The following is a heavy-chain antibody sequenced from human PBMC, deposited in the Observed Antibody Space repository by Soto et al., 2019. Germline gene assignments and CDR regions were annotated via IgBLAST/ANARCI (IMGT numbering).Heavy chain of an antibody. CDR1: GFTFSSYA. Sequence: PGGSLRLSCAASGFTFSSYAMSWVRQAPGKGLEWVSAISGSGGSTYYADSVKGRFTISRDNSKNTLYLQMNSLRAEDTAVYYCAKPVRRGLRTPEYFQHWGQGTLVTVSS. J-gene: IGHJ1*01. V-gene: IGHV3-23*01. CDR2: ISGSGGST. CDR3: AKPVRRGLRTPEYFQH.